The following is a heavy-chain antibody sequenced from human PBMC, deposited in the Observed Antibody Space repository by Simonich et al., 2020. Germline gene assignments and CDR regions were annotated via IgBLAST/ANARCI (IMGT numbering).Heavy chain of an antibody. CDR2: MWGSGGST. J-gene: IGHJ4*02. CDR1: GFTFSSYA. CDR3: AKRSGVSITGTFDY. V-gene: IGHV3-23*01. D-gene: IGHD1-7*01. Sequence: EVQLLESGGGLVQPGGSLRLSCAASGFTFSSYAMSWVRQAPGKGLRWCSAMWGSGGSTYYADSVKGRFTISRDNSKNTLYLQMNSLRAEDTAVYYCAKRSGVSITGTFDYWGQGTLVTVSS.